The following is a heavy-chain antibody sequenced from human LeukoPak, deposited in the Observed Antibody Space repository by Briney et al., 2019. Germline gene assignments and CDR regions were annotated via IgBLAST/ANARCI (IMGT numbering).Heavy chain of an antibody. D-gene: IGHD3-3*01. J-gene: IGHJ4*02. V-gene: IGHV4-38-2*01. CDR1: GYSISSGYY. CDR2: IYHSGST. Sequence: SETLSPTCAVSGYSISSGYYWGWIRQPPGKGLEWIGSIYHSGSTYYNPSLKSRVTISVDTSKNQFSLKLSSVTAADTAVYYCARINDFWSGYYQAYWGQGTLVTVSS. CDR3: ARINDFWSGYYQAY.